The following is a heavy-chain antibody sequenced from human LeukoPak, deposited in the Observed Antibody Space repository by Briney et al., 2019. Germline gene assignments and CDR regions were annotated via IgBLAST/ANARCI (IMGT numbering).Heavy chain of an antibody. D-gene: IGHD5-12*01. CDR3: ARDGIYGGYFDL. Sequence: ASVKVSCKASGYTFTGYYIHWVRQAPGQGLEWMGWINPNSDGTNYAQKFQGRVTMTRDTSISTAYMELSSLRSDDTAVYSCARDGIYGGYFDLWDRGTLVTVSS. CDR2: INPNSDGT. V-gene: IGHV1-2*02. CDR1: GYTFTGYY. J-gene: IGHJ2*01.